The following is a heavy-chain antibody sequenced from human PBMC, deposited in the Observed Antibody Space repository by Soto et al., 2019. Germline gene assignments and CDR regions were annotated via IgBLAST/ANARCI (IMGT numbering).Heavy chain of an antibody. CDR3: ARLRYFDWLLYFDY. V-gene: IGHV4-39*01. CDR2: IYYSGST. CDR1: GGSISSSSYY. Sequence: PSETLSLTCTVSGGSISSSSYYWGWIRQPPGKGLEWIGSIYYSGSTYYNPSLKSRVTISVDTSKNQFSLKLSSVTAADTAVYYCARLRYFDWLLYFDYWGQGTLVTVS. J-gene: IGHJ4*02. D-gene: IGHD3-9*01.